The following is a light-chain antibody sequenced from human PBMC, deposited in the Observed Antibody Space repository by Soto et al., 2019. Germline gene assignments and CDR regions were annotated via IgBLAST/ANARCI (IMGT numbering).Light chain of an antibody. Sequence: DIPMTQSPSTLPASVGDRVTITCRASQSIITWLAWFQQAPGKAPKILISDASSLKSGVPSRFSGSGSGTAFTLNISSLQPDDFATYYCQQYHIYPLTFGGGTKVEI. J-gene: IGKJ4*01. V-gene: IGKV1-5*01. CDR3: QQYHIYPLT. CDR2: DAS. CDR1: QSIITW.